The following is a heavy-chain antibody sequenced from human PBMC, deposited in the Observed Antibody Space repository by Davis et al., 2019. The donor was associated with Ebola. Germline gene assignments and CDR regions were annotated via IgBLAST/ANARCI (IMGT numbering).Heavy chain of an antibody. J-gene: IGHJ4*02. D-gene: IGHD3-22*01. Sequence: SETLSLTCAVYGGSFSGYYWSWIRQPPGKGLEWIGYIYYSGTTDYNPSLKSRVTISRDTSKNQVSLTLNSVTAADTAVYFCSRGTSSGFYGGRHDFWGLGTLVTVSS. CDR1: GGSFSGYY. V-gene: IGHV4-59*01. CDR3: SRGTSSGFYGGRHDF. CDR2: IYYSGTT.